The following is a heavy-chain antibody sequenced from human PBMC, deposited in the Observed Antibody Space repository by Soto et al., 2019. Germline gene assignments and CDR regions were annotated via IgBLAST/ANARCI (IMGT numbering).Heavy chain of an antibody. CDR2: ISSSSSYI. Sequence: GGSLRLSCAASGFTFSSYSMNWVRQAPGKGLEWVSSISSSSSYIYYADSVKGRFTISRDNAKNSLYLQMNSLRAEDTAVYYCARVSKRYYYGSGSYSDYWGQGTLVTVSS. CDR3: ARVSKRYYYGSGSYSDY. CDR1: GFTFSSYS. D-gene: IGHD3-10*01. J-gene: IGHJ4*02. V-gene: IGHV3-21*01.